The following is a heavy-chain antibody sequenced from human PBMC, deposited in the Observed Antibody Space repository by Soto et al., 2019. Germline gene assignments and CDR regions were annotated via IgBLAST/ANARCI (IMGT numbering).Heavy chain of an antibody. CDR2: VYNSGNT. J-gene: IGHJ4*02. D-gene: IGHD6-19*01. V-gene: IGHV4-4*07. CDR1: GGSMTGYF. CDR3: ARTHWVSGTEY. Sequence: QVQLQESGPGLVKPSETLSLTCTVSGGSMTGYFWSWIRQPAGKALEWIGHVYNSGNTDYNPSLASRITMAVDTSKRQFSLKVKSVTAADTAVYYCARTHWVSGTEYWGQGFLVTVSS.